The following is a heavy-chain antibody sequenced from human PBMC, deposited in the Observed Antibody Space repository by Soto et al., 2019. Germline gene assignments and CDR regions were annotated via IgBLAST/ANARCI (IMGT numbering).Heavy chain of an antibody. CDR2: IKEDGSEK. CDR1: GFNLRRYW. J-gene: IGHJ4*02. V-gene: IGHV3-7*01. D-gene: IGHD4-17*01. Sequence: EVQLVESGGGLVQPGGSLRLSCVVSGFNLRRYWMRWVRQAPGKGLEWVANIKEDGSEKYYVDSVKGRFTISRDNAKNSGYLQMNSLSEEDTAVYYCGIPPGAGTSYWGQGTLVTVSS. CDR3: GIPPGAGTSY.